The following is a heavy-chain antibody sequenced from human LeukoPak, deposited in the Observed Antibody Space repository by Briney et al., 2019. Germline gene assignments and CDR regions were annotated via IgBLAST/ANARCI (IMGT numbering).Heavy chain of an antibody. CDR2: IGSSSSYI. CDR3: ARDGNWNYEEY. J-gene: IGHJ4*02. Sequence: GGSLRLSCAASGFTFSSYSMNWVRQAPGKGLEWVSSIGSSSSYIYYADSVKGRFTISRDNAKNSLYLQMNSLRAEDTAVYYCARDGNWNYEEYWGQGTLVTVSS. V-gene: IGHV3-21*01. D-gene: IGHD1-7*01. CDR1: GFTFSSYS.